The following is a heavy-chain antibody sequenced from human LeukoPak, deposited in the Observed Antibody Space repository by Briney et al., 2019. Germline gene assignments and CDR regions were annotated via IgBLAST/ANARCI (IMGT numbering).Heavy chain of an antibody. V-gene: IGHV3-66*01. CDR1: GFTVSSNY. Sequence: PGGSLRLSCAASGFTVSSNYMSWVRQAPGKGLEWVSVIYSGGSTYYADSVKGRFTISRDNSKNTLYLQMNSLRAEDTAVYYCASTELAVAGSFDYWGQGTLVTVSS. CDR2: IYSGGST. J-gene: IGHJ4*02. D-gene: IGHD6-19*01. CDR3: ASTELAVAGSFDY.